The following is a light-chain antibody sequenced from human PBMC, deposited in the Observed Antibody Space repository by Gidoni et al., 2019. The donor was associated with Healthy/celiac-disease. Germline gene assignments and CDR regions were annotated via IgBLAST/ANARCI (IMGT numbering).Light chain of an antibody. V-gene: IGKV1-9*01. Sequence: IQLTQSPSSLSASVGDRVTITCRASQGISSYLAWYQQKPGKAPKLLIYAASTMQSGVPSRFSGSGSGTDFTLTISSLQPEDFATYYCQKLNSYRTFGQGTKVEIK. J-gene: IGKJ1*01. CDR1: QGISSY. CDR2: AAS. CDR3: QKLNSYRT.